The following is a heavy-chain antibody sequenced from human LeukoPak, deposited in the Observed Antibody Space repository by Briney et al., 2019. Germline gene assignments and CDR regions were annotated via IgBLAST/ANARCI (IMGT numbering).Heavy chain of an antibody. D-gene: IGHD1-20*01. J-gene: IGHJ4*02. V-gene: IGHV3-73*01. CDR1: GFTFSGSG. Sequence: GGSLRLSCAASGFTFSGSGVHWVRQASGKGLEWVGRIRSKANSHATAYAASVKGGFTISRDDSENTAYLQMNSLETEDTAVYYCTRSNNWSSDYWGQGTLVTVSS. CDR3: TRSNNWSSDY. CDR2: IRSKANSHAT.